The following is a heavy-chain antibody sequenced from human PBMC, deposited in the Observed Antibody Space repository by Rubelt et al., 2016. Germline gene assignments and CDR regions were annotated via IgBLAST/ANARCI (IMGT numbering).Heavy chain of an antibody. D-gene: IGHD3-3*01. CDR3: ARGWRYYDFWSGYRY. Sequence: YNPSLKSRVTISADTSKNQFSLKLSSVTAADTAVYYCARGWRYYDFWSGYRYWGQGTLVTVSS. V-gene: IGHV4-34*01. J-gene: IGHJ4*02.